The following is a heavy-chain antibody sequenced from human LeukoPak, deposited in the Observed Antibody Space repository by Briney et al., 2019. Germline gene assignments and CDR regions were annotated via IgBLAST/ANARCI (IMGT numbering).Heavy chain of an antibody. V-gene: IGHV3-74*01. CDR3: ARDCGGDCYYYYGMDV. CDR1: GFTFSSYW. D-gene: IGHD2-21*02. Sequence: PGGSLRLSCPASGFTFSSYWMHWVRQAPGKGLVWVSRINSDGSSTSYADSVKGRFTISRGNAKNTLYLQMNSLRAEDTAVYYCARDCGGDCYYYYGMDVWGQGTTVTVSS. J-gene: IGHJ6*02. CDR2: INSDGSST.